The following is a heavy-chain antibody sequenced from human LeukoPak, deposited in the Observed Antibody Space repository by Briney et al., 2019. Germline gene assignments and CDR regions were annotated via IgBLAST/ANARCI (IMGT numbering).Heavy chain of an antibody. CDR1: GGSISSSSYY. D-gene: IGHD3-9*01. J-gene: IGHJ5*02. V-gene: IGHV4-39*07. CDR3: ARDQIWLRGFDP. CDR2: IYYSGST. Sequence: SETLSLTCTVSGGSISSSSYYWGWIRQPPGKGLEWIGSIYYSGSTYYNPSLKSRVTISVDTSKNQFSLKLSSVTAADTAVYHCARDQIWLRGFDPWGQGTLVTVSS.